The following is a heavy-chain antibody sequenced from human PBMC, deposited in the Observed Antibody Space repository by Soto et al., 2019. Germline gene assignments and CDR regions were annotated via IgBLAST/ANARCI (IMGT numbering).Heavy chain of an antibody. CDR1: GGTFSSYA. CDR2: IIPIFGTA. J-gene: IGHJ1*01. CDR3: ASSWGYYDSSGYPREYFQH. Sequence: VQLVQSGAEVKKPGSSVKVSCKASGGTFSSYAISWVRQAPGQGLEWMGGIIPIFGTANYAQKFQGRVTITADKSTSTAYMELSSLRSEDTAVYYCASSWGYYDSSGYPREYFQHWGQGTLVTVSS. V-gene: IGHV1-69*06. D-gene: IGHD3-22*01.